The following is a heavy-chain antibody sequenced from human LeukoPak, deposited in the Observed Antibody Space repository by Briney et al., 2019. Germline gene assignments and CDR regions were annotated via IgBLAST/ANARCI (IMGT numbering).Heavy chain of an antibody. J-gene: IGHJ4*02. V-gene: IGHV3-74*01. CDR1: GFTFSSYW. D-gene: IGHD3-10*01. Sequence: GGSLRLSWAASGFTFSSYWMHWVRHAPGKGLVWVSRTDPGGSGTIYADSVKGRSTIARDNAKNTLYLQMNSLRAEDTALYYCTRDTFGGDDYWGQGTLVTVSS. CDR3: TRDTFGGDDY. CDR2: TDPGGSGT.